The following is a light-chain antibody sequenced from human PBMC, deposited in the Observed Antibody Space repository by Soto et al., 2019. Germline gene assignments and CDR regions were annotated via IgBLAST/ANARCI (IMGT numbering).Light chain of an antibody. J-gene: IGKJ4*01. V-gene: IGKV3-15*01. Sequence: EIVMTQSPATLSVSPGERATLSCRASQSVSNNLAWYQQKPGQAPRLLIYGASTRATGISARFSGGGSGTECTLTSSSRQAQEFLGYYCQQYNPWSPRTCGGGTKVVSK. CDR2: GAS. CDR3: QQYNPWSPRT. CDR1: QSVSNN.